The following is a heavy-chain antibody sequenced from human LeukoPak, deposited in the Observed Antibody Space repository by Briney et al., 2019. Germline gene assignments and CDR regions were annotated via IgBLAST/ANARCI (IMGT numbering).Heavy chain of an antibody. CDR3: AKEGGILTGKTLNYFDY. D-gene: IGHD3-9*01. J-gene: IGHJ4*02. V-gene: IGHV3-23*01. CDR2: ISGIGGSK. Sequence: GGSLRLSCAASGFTFISYAMSWVRQAPGKGLECVSDISGIGGSKYYADSVKGGFTISRDNSKNTLYLQMNSLRAEDTAVYYCAKEGGILTGKTLNYFDYWGQGTLVTVSS. CDR1: GFTFISYA.